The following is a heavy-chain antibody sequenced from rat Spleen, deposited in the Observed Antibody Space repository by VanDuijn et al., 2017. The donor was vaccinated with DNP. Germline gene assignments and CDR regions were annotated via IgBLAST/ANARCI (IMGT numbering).Heavy chain of an antibody. CDR3: ARHSGPGYPFDY. Sequence: EVQLVESGGGLVQPGRSLKLSCAASGFTFSDYYMAWVRQAPKKGLVWVASISYEGSSTYYGDSVKGRFTISRDNAKSTLYLKMNSLRSEDTATYYCARHSGPGYPFDYWGQGVMVTVSS. J-gene: IGHJ2*01. D-gene: IGHD1-4*01. V-gene: IGHV5-22*01. CDR2: ISYEGSST. CDR1: GFTFSDYY.